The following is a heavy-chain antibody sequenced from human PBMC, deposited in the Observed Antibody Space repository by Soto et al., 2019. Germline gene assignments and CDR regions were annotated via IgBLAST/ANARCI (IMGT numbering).Heavy chain of an antibody. CDR1: GFTFSYFG. V-gene: IGHV3-33*01. J-gene: IGHJ4*02. CDR3: ARYRYSGHDALDY. Sequence: GGSLRLSCAASGFTFSYFGMHWVRQAPGKGLEWVAVIWFDGTNKYYADSVKGRFTISRDNSKKTLYLQMNSLRAEYTAVYYCARYRYSGHDALDYWGQGTLVTVSS. D-gene: IGHD5-12*01. CDR2: IWFDGTNK.